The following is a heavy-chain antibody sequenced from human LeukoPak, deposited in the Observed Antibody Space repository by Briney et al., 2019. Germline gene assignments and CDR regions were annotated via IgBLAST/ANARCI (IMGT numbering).Heavy chain of an antibody. CDR1: GGSISSSSYY. V-gene: IGHV4-39*01. D-gene: IGHD3-9*01. CDR3: ASRVLRYFDWLLLGGNITDYMDV. Sequence: SETLSLTCTVSGGSISSSSYYWGWIRQPPGKGLEWIGSIYYSGSTYYNPSLKSRVTISVDTSKNQFSLKLSSVTAADTAVYYCASRVLRYFDWLLLGGNITDYMDVWGKGTTVTISS. J-gene: IGHJ6*03. CDR2: IYYSGST.